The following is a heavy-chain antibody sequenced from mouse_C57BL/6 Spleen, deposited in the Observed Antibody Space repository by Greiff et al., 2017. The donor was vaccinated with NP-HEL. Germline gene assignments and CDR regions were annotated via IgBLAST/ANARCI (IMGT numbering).Heavy chain of an antibody. CDR1: GYTFTDYY. V-gene: IGHV1-26*01. J-gene: IGHJ4*01. CDR2: INPNNGGT. Sequence: VQLQQSGPELVKPGASVKISCKASGYTFTDYYMNWVKQSHGKSLEWIGDINPNNGGTSYNQKFKGKATLTVDKSSSTAYMELRSLTSEDSAVYYCARLGGYYGPHYAMDYWGQGTSVTVSS. D-gene: IGHD1-1*01. CDR3: ARLGGYYGPHYAMDY.